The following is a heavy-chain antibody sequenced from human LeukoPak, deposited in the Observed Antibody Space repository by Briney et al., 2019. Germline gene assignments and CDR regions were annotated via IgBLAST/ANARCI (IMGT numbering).Heavy chain of an antibody. Sequence: GGSLRLSCAASGFTFSSYAMHWVRQAPGKGLEYVSAISSNGGSTYYANSVKGRFTISRDNSKNTLYLQMDSLRAGDTAVYYCAREGAAGTFDYWGQGTLVTVSS. CDR3: AREGAAGTFDY. V-gene: IGHV3-64*01. J-gene: IGHJ4*02. D-gene: IGHD6-13*01. CDR1: GFTFSSYA. CDR2: ISSNGGST.